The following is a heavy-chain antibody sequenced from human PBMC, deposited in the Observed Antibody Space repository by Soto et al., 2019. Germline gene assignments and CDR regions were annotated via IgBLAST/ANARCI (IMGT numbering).Heavy chain of an antibody. V-gene: IGHV4-34*01. CDR3: ARGGTWIQLWLLNY. D-gene: IGHD5-18*01. Sequence: PSETLSLTCAVYGGSFSGYYWSWIRQPPGKGLEWIGEINHSGSTNYNPSLKSRVTIAVDTSKNQFSLKLSSVTAAATAVYYCARGGTWIQLWLLNYWGQGTLVTVSS. CDR1: GGSFSGYY. CDR2: INHSGST. J-gene: IGHJ4*02.